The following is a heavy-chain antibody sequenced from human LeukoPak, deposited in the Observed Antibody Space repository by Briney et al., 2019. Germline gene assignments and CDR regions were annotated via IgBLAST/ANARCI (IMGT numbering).Heavy chain of an antibody. J-gene: IGHJ4*02. CDR3: ARHGVYSYGLFDY. D-gene: IGHD5-18*01. CDR1: GGSISSYY. V-gene: IGHV4-59*08. Sequence: SETLSLTCTVSGGSISSYYWSWIRQPPGKGLEWIGYIYYSGSANYNPSPKSRVTISVDTSKNQFSLKLSSVTAADTAVYYCARHGVYSYGLFDYWGQGTLVTVSS. CDR2: IYYSGSA.